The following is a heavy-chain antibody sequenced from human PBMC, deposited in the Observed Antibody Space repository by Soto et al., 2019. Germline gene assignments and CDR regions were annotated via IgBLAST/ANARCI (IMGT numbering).Heavy chain of an antibody. D-gene: IGHD6-13*01. J-gene: IGHJ6*02. V-gene: IGHV4-4*02. CDR3: ARDSGAAAGPSGGYYGMDV. Sequence: SETPSLTCAVSGGSISSSNWWSWVRQPPGKGLEWIGEIYHSGSTNYNPSLKSRVTISVDKSKNQFSLKLSSVTAADTAVYYCARDSGAAAGPSGGYYGMDVWGQGTTVTVSS. CDR1: GGSISSSNW. CDR2: IYHSGST.